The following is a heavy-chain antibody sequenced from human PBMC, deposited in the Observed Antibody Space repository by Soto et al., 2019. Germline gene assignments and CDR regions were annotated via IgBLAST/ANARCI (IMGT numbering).Heavy chain of an antibody. D-gene: IGHD3-10*01. Sequence: PSETLSLTCTVSGGSISSYYWSWIRQPPGKGLEWIGYIYYSGSTNYNPSLKSRVTISVDTSKNQFSLKLSSVTAADTAVYYCARHLDKSYGATDFDYWGQGTLVTVSS. CDR2: IYYSGST. V-gene: IGHV4-59*08. J-gene: IGHJ4*02. CDR1: GGSISSYY. CDR3: ARHLDKSYGATDFDY.